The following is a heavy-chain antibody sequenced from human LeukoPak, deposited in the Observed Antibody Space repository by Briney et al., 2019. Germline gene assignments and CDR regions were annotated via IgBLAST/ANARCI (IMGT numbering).Heavy chain of an antibody. J-gene: IGHJ4*02. D-gene: IGHD5-18*01. Sequence: GGSLRLSCAASGLTFSSYSMNWVRQAPGKGLEWVSYISSSSSTIYYADSVKGRFTISRDNAKNSLYLQMNSLRAEDTAVYYCASIFSSRGYSYGLDYWGQGTLVTVSS. CDR2: ISSSSSTI. CDR3: ASIFSSRGYSYGLDY. V-gene: IGHV3-48*01. CDR1: GLTFSSYS.